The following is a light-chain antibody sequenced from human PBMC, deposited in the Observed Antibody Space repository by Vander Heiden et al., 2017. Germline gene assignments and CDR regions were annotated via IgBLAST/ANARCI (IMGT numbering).Light chain of an antibody. CDR3: QQDGSSPPLT. CDR1: QSVSSSY. V-gene: IGKV3-20*01. Sequence: EIVLTQSPGTLSLSPGERATLSCRASQSVSSSYLAWYQQKPGQAPRLLIYGAFSRATGIPDRFSGSGYGTDFTLTISRLEPEDFAVYYCQQDGSSPPLTFGGGTKVEIK. J-gene: IGKJ4*01. CDR2: GAF.